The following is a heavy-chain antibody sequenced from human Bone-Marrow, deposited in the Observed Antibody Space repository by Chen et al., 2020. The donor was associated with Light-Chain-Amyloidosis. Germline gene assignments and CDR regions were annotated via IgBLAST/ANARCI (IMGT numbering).Heavy chain of an antibody. D-gene: IGHD5-12*01. Sequence: EVQLVESGGGLVEPGGSLRLSCAASGFTFSNAWMNWVRQAPGKGLEWVGRTKSITDGGTIDYAAPVKGRFTISRDDSKSIAYLQMNSLKTEATALYYCTRDSLVASVRGMDVWGQGTTVIVSS. CDR2: TKSITDGGTI. J-gene: IGHJ6*02. CDR3: TRDSLVASVRGMDV. V-gene: IGHV3-15*01. CDR1: GFTFSNAW.